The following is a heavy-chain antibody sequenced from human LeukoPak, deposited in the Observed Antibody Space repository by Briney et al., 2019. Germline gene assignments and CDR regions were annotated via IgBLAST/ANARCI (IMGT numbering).Heavy chain of an antibody. V-gene: IGHV4-39*07. J-gene: IGHJ4*02. Sequence: PSETLSLTCTVSGGSISSSSYYWGWIRQPPGKGLEWIGYIYHSGSTYYNPSLKSRVTISVDRSKNQFSLKLSSVTAADTAVYYCARSTMVRGIDYWGQGTLVTVSS. CDR2: IYHSGST. CDR1: GGSISSSSYY. CDR3: ARSTMVRGIDY. D-gene: IGHD3-10*01.